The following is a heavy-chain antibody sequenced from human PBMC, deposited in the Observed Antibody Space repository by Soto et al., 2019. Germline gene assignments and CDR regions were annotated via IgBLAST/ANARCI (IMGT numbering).Heavy chain of an antibody. V-gene: IGHV3-48*03. Sequence: PGGSLRLSCAASGFTFSSYEFNWVRQAPGKGLEWLSYITNSGSTKYYADSVKGRFTISRDNAKNSLDLQMNSLRAEDTAVYYCARDGSHFYDLDVWGEGTTVTVSS. J-gene: IGHJ6*04. CDR3: ARDGSHFYDLDV. CDR2: ITNSGSTK. CDR1: GFTFSSYE.